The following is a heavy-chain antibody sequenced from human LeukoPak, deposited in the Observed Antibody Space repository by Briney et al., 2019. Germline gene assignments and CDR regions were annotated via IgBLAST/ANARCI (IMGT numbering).Heavy chain of an antibody. D-gene: IGHD6-6*01. V-gene: IGHV3-74*01. CDR1: GFTFRSYW. CDR3: ASSIVVRPALDY. J-gene: IGHJ4*02. CDR2: INGDGSST. Sequence: EGSLRLSCAASGFTFRSYWMHWVRQAPGKGLVWVSRINGDGSSTSYADSVKGRFTISRDNAKNTLYLQMNSLRVEDTAVYYCASSIVVRPALDYWGQGTLVTVSS.